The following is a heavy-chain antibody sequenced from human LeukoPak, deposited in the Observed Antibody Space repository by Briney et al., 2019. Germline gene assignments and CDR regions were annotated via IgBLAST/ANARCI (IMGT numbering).Heavy chain of an antibody. CDR1: GYTFTGYY. CDR3: ARSGNYYDSSGYYYILGGYMDV. Sequence: ASVKVSCKASGYTFTGYYIHWVRQAPGQGLEWMGWINPHSGGTNYAQKFQGRVTMTRDTSISTAYMELSRLRSDDTAVYYCARSGNYYDSSGYYYILGGYMDVWGKGTTVTVSS. CDR2: INPHSGGT. V-gene: IGHV1-2*02. D-gene: IGHD3-22*01. J-gene: IGHJ6*03.